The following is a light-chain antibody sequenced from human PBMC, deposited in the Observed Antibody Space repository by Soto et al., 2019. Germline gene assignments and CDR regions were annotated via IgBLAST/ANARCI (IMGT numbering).Light chain of an antibody. CDR1: QSVRSSY. CDR2: GAS. V-gene: IGKV3D-20*02. Sequence: EIVLTQSPGALSLSPGERAALSCRASQSVRSSYLAWYQQKPGQAPRLLIYGASSRATGIPDRFSGSGSGTVFTLTIGSLESEDFAVYYCQQRSDWPFTFGPGTKVDIK. J-gene: IGKJ3*01. CDR3: QQRSDWPFT.